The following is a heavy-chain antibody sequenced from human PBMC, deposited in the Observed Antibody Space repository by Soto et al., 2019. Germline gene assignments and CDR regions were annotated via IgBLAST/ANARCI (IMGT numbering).Heavy chain of an antibody. D-gene: IGHD3-10*01. Sequence: SEALPLTSTVSGGFIIRGDWSWIRQPPWKGLEWIGYIYYSGSTNYNPSLKSRVTISVDTSKNQFSLKLSSVTAADTAVYYCARYTGDTMGDHWGQGTLVTVS. CDR1: GGFIIRGD. CDR3: ARYTGDTMGDH. CDR2: IYYSGST. V-gene: IGHV4-59*01. J-gene: IGHJ4*02.